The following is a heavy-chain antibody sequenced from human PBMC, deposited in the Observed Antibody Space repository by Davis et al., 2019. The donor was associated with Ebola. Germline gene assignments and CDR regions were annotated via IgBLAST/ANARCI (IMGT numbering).Heavy chain of an antibody. CDR3: AKDVSSSLALYY. J-gene: IGHJ4*02. Sequence: GEALKISCATPGFTFSSYEKKWVRQAPGKGLEWVSYNSSSGSIIYYADPVKGRFTISRDNAKNSLYLQMNRLRSEETAVYYCAKDVSSSLALYYWDQGTLVTVSS. D-gene: IGHD6-6*01. CDR1: GFTFSSYE. V-gene: IGHV3-48*03. CDR2: NSSSGSII.